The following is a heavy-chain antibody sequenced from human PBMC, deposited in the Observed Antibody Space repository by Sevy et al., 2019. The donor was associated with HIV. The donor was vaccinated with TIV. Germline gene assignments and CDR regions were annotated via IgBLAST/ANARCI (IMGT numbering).Heavy chain of an antibody. Sequence: GVSLRLSCAASGFSFSDYSLSWVRQTPEKGLEWLSLISGSSSTIHYADSVKGRFTISRDNGKNSLCLQMNSLRVEDTAMYYCVRGTGPGSFLFDYWGQGTLVTVSS. CDR1: GFSFSDYS. J-gene: IGHJ4*02. CDR3: VRGTGPGSFLFDY. V-gene: IGHV3-48*01. CDR2: ISGSSSTI.